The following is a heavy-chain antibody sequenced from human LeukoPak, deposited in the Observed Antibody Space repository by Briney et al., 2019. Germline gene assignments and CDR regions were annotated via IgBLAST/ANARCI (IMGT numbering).Heavy chain of an antibody. J-gene: IGHJ2*01. V-gene: IGHV4-59*08. CDR3: ARLSPMTTVTTVSWWYFDL. CDR1: GGSISGYY. Sequence: PSETLSLTCTVSGGSISGYYWSWIRQPPGKGLEWIGYIYYSGSTNYNPSLKSRVTISVDTSKNQFSLKLSSVTAADTAVYYCARLSPMTTVTTVSWWYFDLWGRGTLVTVSS. CDR2: IYYSGST. D-gene: IGHD4-17*01.